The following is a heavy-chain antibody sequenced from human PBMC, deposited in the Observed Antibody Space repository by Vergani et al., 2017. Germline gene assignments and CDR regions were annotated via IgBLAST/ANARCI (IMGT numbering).Heavy chain of an antibody. D-gene: IGHD3-3*01. CDR1: GFSFNSYW. CDR2: IKSDGSIT. J-gene: IGHJ6*02. Sequence: DVHLAESGGGFFQPGGSLRLSCSASGFSFNSYWMHWVRQVPGKGLLWVSRIKSDGSITAYADSVKGRFTISRDNAQNTLYLQMNSLRAEDTAVYYCARDIGGMSPRGYYGMDVWGQGTTVTVSS. V-gene: IGHV3-74*03. CDR3: ARDIGGMSPRGYYGMDV.